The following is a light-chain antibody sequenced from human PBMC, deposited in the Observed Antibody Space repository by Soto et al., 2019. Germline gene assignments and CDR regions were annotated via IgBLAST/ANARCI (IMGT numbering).Light chain of an antibody. CDR2: DAS. Sequence: EIVLTQSPATLSLSPGERATLSCRASQSVSSYLAWYRQKPGQAPRLLIYDASNRATGIPARLSGSGSGTDFALTISSLEPEDFAVYYCQKRSNWVYTVGQGTKLEIK. CDR3: QKRSNWVYT. V-gene: IGKV3-11*01. J-gene: IGKJ2*01. CDR1: QSVSSY.